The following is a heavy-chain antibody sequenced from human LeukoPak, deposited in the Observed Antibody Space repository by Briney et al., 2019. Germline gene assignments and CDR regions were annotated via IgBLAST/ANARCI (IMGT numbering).Heavy chain of an antibody. CDR2: INPNSGGT. V-gene: IGHV1-2*02. J-gene: IGHJ4*02. CDR1: GGTFSSYA. CDR3: ARQPGLYYFDY. Sequence: GASVKVSCKASGGTFSSYAISWVRQAPGQGLEWMGWINPNSGGTNYAQKFQGRVTMTRDTSISTAYMELSRLRSDDTAVYYCARQPGLYYFDYWGQGTLVTVSS. D-gene: IGHD1-14*01.